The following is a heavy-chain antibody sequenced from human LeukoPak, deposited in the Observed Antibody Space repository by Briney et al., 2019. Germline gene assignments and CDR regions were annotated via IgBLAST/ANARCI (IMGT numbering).Heavy chain of an antibody. Sequence: GGSLRLSCAASGFPFSSYWMHWVRQAPGKGLVWVSRINDDGSSTNYADSVKGRFTISRDNAKNTLYLKMNSLRAEDTAVYYCAREASSSYGYCGQGTLVTVSS. D-gene: IGHD6-6*01. CDR2: INDDGSST. CDR3: AREASSSYGY. J-gene: IGHJ4*02. V-gene: IGHV3-74*01. CDR1: GFPFSSYW.